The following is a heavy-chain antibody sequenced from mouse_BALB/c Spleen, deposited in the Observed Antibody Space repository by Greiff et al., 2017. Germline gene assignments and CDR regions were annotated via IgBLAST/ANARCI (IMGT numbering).Heavy chain of an antibody. CDR1: GYAFSSSW. CDR3: ARSGYGNYDAMDY. D-gene: IGHD2-10*02. CDR2: IYPGDGDT. Sequence: QVQLQQSGPELVKPGASVKISCKASGYAFSSSWMNWVKQRPGQGLEWIGRIYPGDGDTNYNGKFKGKATLTADKSSSTAYMQLSSLTSVDSAVYFCARSGYGNYDAMDYWGQGTSVTVSS. V-gene: IGHV1-82*01. J-gene: IGHJ4*01.